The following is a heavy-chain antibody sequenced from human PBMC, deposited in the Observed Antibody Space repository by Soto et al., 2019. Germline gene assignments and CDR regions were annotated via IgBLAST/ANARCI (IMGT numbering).Heavy chain of an antibody. CDR1: GSTFSSYS. Sequence: GGSLRLSCAASGSTFSSYSMNWVRQAPGKGLEWVSSISSSSSYIYYADSVKGRLTISRDNAKDSLYLQMNSLRAEDTAVYYCARDTLYYYDSSGYYRYWGQGTLVTVS. V-gene: IGHV3-21*01. CDR3: ARDTLYYYDSSGYYRY. D-gene: IGHD3-22*01. CDR2: ISSSSSYI. J-gene: IGHJ4*02.